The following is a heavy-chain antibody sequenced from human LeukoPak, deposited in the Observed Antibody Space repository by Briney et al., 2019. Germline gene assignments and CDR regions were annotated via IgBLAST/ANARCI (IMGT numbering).Heavy chain of an antibody. CDR1: GFTFSSYG. J-gene: IGHJ4*02. D-gene: IGHD4-17*01. CDR3: ARAFLYGDYGLIDY. Sequence: GGSLRLSCAASGFTFSSYGMHWVRQAPGKGLEWVAVIWYDGSNKYYAGSVKGRFTISRDNSKNTLYLQMNSLRAEDTAVYYCARAFLYGDYGLIDYWGQGTLVTVSS. V-gene: IGHV3-33*01. CDR2: IWYDGSNK.